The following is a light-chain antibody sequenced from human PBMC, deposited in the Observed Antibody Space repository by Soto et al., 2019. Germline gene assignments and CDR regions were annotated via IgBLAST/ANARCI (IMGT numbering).Light chain of an antibody. CDR3: QHYNSYSEA. CDR2: DAS. CDR1: HDIKKY. J-gene: IGKJ1*01. Sequence: DIQMTQSPSSLSASVGDRVTITCQASHDIKKYLNWYQQKAHKVPKLLIHDASTLATGVPSRFTGSGSGTDFTLTINSLQPEDVATYYCQHYNSYSEAFDQGTKVELK. V-gene: IGKV1-33*01.